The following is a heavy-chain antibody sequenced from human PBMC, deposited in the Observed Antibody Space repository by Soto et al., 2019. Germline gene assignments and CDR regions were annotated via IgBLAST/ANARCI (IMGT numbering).Heavy chain of an antibody. CDR2: MYYSRST. Sequence: SETLSLTCTVSGGSISRGGYYWSWIRQHPGKGLEWIGYMYYSRSTQYNPSLKSRVTISVYTSKNQFSLKLSSVTAADTAVYYRARDPGGHGVHLYCGRWGQRPLVTVSS. CDR1: GGSISRGGYY. D-gene: IGHD3-10*01. J-gene: IGHJ1*01. V-gene: IGHV4-31*03. CDR3: ARDPGGHGVHLYCGR.